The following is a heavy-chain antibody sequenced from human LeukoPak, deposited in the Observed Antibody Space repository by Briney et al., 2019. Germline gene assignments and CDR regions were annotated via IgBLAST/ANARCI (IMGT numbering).Heavy chain of an antibody. J-gene: IGHJ4*02. V-gene: IGHV1-69*05. Sequence: SVKVSCKASGYTFTSYGISWVRQAPGQGLEWMGRNIPIFGTANYAQKFQGRVTITTDESTSTAYMELSSLRSEDTAVYYCARDPLGYCSGGSCYAILTFDYWGQGTLVTVSS. CDR1: GYTFTSYG. CDR2: NIPIFGTA. CDR3: ARDPLGYCSGGSCYAILTFDY. D-gene: IGHD2-15*01.